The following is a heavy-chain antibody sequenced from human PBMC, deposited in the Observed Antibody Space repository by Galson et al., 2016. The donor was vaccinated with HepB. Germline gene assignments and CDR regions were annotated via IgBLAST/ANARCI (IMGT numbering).Heavy chain of an antibody. Sequence: SLRLSCAASGFPFSDYGMHWVRQTPGKGLEWVAVISFDGRNKQYADSVKGRFTISRDDSNDTLFLQMNSLRAEDTAVYYCLSSGWSIGFDYWGQGAPVTVSS. V-gene: IGHV3-30*03. D-gene: IGHD3-22*01. CDR3: LSSGWSIGFDY. J-gene: IGHJ4*02. CDR2: ISFDGRNK. CDR1: GFPFSDYG.